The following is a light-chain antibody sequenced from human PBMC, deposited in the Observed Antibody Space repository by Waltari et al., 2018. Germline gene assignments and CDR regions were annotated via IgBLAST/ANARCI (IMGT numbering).Light chain of an antibody. Sequence: QSVLTQPPSVSGAPAQRVTIPCTGGSSNIGAGSEVNGYQQRPGTPPKLLIYGNNKRPSGIPDRFSASRSGTSASLAITGLQADYEADYYCQSYDSRLSTYVFGTGTKVTVL. CDR3: QSYDSRLSTYV. CDR1: SSNIGAGSE. V-gene: IGLV1-40*01. J-gene: IGLJ1*01. CDR2: GNN.